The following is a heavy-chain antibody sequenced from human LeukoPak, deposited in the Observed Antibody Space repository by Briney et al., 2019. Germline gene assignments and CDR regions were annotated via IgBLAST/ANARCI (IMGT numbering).Heavy chain of an antibody. CDR3: ARAPAATVTRGGDY. D-gene: IGHD4-11*01. CDR2: IYSGGST. V-gene: IGHV3-66*01. CDR1: GFTVSSNY. J-gene: IGHJ4*02. Sequence: AGGSLRLSCAASGFTVSSNYMSWLRQAPGKGLEWVSVIYSGGSTYYADSVKGRFTISRDNSKNTLYLQMNSLRAEDTAVYYCARAPAATVTRGGDYWGQGTLVTVSS.